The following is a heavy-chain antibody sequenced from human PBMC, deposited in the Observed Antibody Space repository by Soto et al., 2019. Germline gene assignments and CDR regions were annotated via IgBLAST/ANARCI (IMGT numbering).Heavy chain of an antibody. CDR1: GYTFTYYA. J-gene: IGHJ4*02. D-gene: IGHD1-1*01. CDR2: INTGNGKT. Sequence: QVQLVQSGPEVKKPWASVKVSCKTSGYTFTYYALHWVRQAPGQGLEWMGWINTGNGKTKYSQNFQGRLTITRDTSATTLYMELSSLRSEDTTVYYCVRFSGIPVWGQGTLVTVSS. CDR3: VRFSGIPV. V-gene: IGHV1-3*04.